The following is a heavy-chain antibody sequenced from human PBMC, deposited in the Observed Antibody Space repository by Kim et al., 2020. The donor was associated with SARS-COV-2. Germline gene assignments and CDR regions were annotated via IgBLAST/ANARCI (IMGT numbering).Heavy chain of an antibody. J-gene: IGHJ4*02. D-gene: IGHD6-19*01. CDR1: GDSVSSNSAA. V-gene: IGHV6-1*01. CDR3: ARDRQRAGTGVDY. CDR2: TYYRSKWYT. Sequence: SQTLSLTCDISGDSVSSNSAAWNWIRQSPSRGLEWLGRTYYRSKWYTDYALSVKGRITINPDTSKNQFSLQLNSVTPEDTAVYYCARDRQRAGTGVDYWGQGNLVPVSS.